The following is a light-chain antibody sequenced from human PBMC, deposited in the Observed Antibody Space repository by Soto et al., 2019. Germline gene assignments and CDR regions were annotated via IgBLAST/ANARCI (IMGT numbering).Light chain of an antibody. CDR2: QTS. Sequence: EIVLTQSPATLSSFPGDRVTLSCRASQYINTRLAWYQHRPGQAPRLLIYQTSIRGAGIPARFSASGSGTDFTLTISDVQPEDFALYYCHQRQSWPRTFGQGTRWIS. CDR1: QYINTR. V-gene: IGKV3-11*01. J-gene: IGKJ1*01. CDR3: HQRQSWPRT.